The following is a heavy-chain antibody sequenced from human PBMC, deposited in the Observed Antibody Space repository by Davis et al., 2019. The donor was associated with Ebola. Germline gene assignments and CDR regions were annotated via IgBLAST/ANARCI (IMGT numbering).Heavy chain of an antibody. CDR2: ISSDGGIT. CDR3: ARAYHYGVDV. CDR1: GFTFSRYW. V-gene: IGHV3-74*01. J-gene: IGHJ6*02. Sequence: GESLKISCAASGFTFSRYWMHWVRQAPGKGLVYVSRISSDGGITSYADSVKGRFTISRDNAKNTLYLQMNSLRAEDTAVFYCARAYHYGVDVWGQGTTVTVSS.